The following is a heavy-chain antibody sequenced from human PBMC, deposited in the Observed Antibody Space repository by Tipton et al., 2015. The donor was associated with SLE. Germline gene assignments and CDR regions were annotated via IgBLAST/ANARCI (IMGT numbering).Heavy chain of an antibody. CDR3: ARDAGDPGYYYYGMDV. CDR1: GGSFSGYY. CDR2: INHSGST. D-gene: IGHD7-27*01. Sequence: TLSLTCAVYGGSFSGYYWSWIRQPPGKGLEWIGEINHSGSTYYNPSLKSRVTISVDTSKNQFSLKLSSVTAADTAVYYCARDAGDPGYYYYGMDVWGQGTTVTVSS. J-gene: IGHJ6*02. V-gene: IGHV4-34*01.